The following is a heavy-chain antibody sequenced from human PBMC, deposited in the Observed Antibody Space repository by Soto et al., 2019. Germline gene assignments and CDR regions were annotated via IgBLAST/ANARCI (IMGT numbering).Heavy chain of an antibody. CDR2: IYSGGTT. J-gene: IGHJ3*01. CDR3: ANQSRIGPDGFDV. Sequence: VQLVESGGGLVQPGGSLRLSCAASGFTVSSNYMSWVRQAPGKGLERVSMIYSGGTTYYADSVKGRFTISRHNSRTTLYLQMNSLRADDTAVYYCANQSRIGPDGFDVWGQGTMVTVSS. V-gene: IGHV3-53*04. D-gene: IGHD2-2*01. CDR1: GFTVSSNY.